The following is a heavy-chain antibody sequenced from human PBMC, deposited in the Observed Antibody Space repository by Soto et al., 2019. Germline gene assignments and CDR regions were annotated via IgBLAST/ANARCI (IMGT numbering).Heavy chain of an antibody. J-gene: IGHJ4*02. CDR2: ISAYNGNT. D-gene: IGHD3-3*01. CDR3: ARGLIPSYDFWSGYRDY. V-gene: IGHV1-18*01. CDR1: GYAFTSYG. Sequence: ASVKVSCKASGYAFTSYGISWVRQAPGQGLEWMGWISAYNGNTNYAQKLQGRVTMTTDTSTSTAYMELRSLRSDDTAVYYCARGLIPSYDFWSGYRDYWGQGTLVTVSS.